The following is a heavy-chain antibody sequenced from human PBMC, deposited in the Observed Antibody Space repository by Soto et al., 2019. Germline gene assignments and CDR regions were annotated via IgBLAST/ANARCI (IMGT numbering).Heavy chain of an antibody. J-gene: IGHJ6*02. V-gene: IGHV1-18*04. CDR3: ATTYYYDSSGYLSLRYGMDV. Sequence: ASVKVSCKASGYTFTSYGISWVRQAPGQGLEWMGWIGAYNGNTNYAQKLQGRVTMTTDTSTSTAYMELRSLRSDDTAVYYCATTYYYDSSGYLSLRYGMDVWGQGTTVTVSS. D-gene: IGHD3-22*01. CDR2: IGAYNGNT. CDR1: GYTFTSYG.